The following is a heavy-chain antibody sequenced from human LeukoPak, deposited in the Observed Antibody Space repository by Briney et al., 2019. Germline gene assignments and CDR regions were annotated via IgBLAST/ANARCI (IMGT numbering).Heavy chain of an antibody. CDR3: ARHIGGCYSCGFDY. J-gene: IGHJ4*02. D-gene: IGHD2-21*02. V-gene: IGHV4-39*01. CDR1: GGSISSSSYY. Sequence: PSETLSLTCTVSGGSISSSSYYWGWIRQPPGKGLEWIGSMHYSGTTYYNSSLKSRVTKYVDTSKNQFSLMLSSVTAADTAVYCCARHIGGCYSCGFDYWGQGILVTVSS. CDR2: MHYSGTT.